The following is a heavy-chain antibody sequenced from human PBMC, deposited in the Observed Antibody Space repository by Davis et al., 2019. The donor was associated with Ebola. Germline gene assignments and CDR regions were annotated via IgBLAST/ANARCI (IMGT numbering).Heavy chain of an antibody. CDR3: ARDRWLRAAVGYVYYGLDV. V-gene: IGHV3-7*01. D-gene: IGHD6-13*01. CDR1: GFTFSYSG. Sequence: GESLKISCTASGFTFSYSGIHWVRQAPGKGLEWVANIKQDGSEKYYVDSVKGRFTISRDNAKNSLYLQMNSLRAEDTAVYYCARDRWLRAAVGYVYYGLDVWGKGTTVTVSS. J-gene: IGHJ6*04. CDR2: IKQDGSEK.